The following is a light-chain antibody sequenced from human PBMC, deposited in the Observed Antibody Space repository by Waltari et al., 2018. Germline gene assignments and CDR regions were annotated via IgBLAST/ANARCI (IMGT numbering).Light chain of an antibody. J-gene: IGLJ2*01. Sequence: QSSLIHPASVSGSPRQSLTIFCAGTSTHVVGYNSVSWYQQHPGKPPRVIIYDVSDRPSGVSDRFSGSKSGNTTSLTISGLQAEDEADYYCSSQSSNDVVLFGGGTKLTVL. V-gene: IGLV2-14*01. CDR3: SSQSSNDVVL. CDR2: DVS. CDR1: STHVVGYNS.